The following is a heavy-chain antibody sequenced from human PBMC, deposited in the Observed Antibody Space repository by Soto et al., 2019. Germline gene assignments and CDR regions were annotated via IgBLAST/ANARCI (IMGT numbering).Heavy chain of an antibody. V-gene: IGHV4-39*01. J-gene: IGHJ2*01. CDR1: GASITSGDYY. CDR2: IFSDGSP. CDR3: VRTVGSSWFFDL. Sequence: QLQLRQSGPGLVKPPETLSLTCSVSGASITSGDYYWGWIRQPPGKGLEWVGSIFSDGSPYYNPSLQSRFTFSIDTSRNEFSLKLNSATAAVTAVYYCVRTVGSSWFFDLWGRGTLITVSS. D-gene: IGHD3-10*01.